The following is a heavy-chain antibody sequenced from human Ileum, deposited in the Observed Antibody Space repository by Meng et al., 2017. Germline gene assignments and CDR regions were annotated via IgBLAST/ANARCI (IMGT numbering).Heavy chain of an antibody. D-gene: IGHD6-13*01. CDR3: ASGTTSSWRGNFDF. CDR1: GGSFSSYA. J-gene: IGHJ4*02. V-gene: IGHV1-69*13. Sequence: SVKVSCKSSGGSFSSYATSWVRQSPGQGLEYMGGLTPSFGTPYYAPKFQGRITITADESTSTAYLEFSSLTSDDTAFYYCASGTTSSWRGNFDFWGQGTLVTVSS. CDR2: LTPSFGTP.